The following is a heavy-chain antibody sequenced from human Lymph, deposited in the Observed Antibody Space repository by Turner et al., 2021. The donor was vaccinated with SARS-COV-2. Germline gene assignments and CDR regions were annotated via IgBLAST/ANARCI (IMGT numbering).Heavy chain of an antibody. Sequence: QLQLQESGPGLGKPSETLSLTCTVCGGSISSSSYYWGWIRQPPGKGLEWLGSIYYSGSTYYNPSLKSRVTISVDTSKNQFSLKLSSVTAADTAVYYCARAPFIIVLMMYASGYFDNWGQGTLVTVSS. D-gene: IGHD2-8*01. CDR1: GGSISSSSYY. J-gene: IGHJ4*02. V-gene: IGHV4-39*01. CDR3: ARAPFIIVLMMYASGYFDN. CDR2: IYYSGST.